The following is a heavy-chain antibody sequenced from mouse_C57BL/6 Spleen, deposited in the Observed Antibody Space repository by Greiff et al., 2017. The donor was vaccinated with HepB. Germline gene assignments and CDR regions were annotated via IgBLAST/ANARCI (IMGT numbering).Heavy chain of an antibody. CDR1: GYTFTDYY. D-gene: IGHD1-1*01. Sequence: VQLQQSGPELVKPGASVKISCKASGYTFTDYYMNWVKQSHGKSLEWIGDINPNNGGTSYNQKFKGKATLTVDKSSSTAYMELRSLTSEDSAVYYCSRKENYYGSSYWYFDGSGTLTTVFASS. CDR2: INPNNGGT. J-gene: IGHJ1*03. CDR3: SRKENYYGSSYWYFDG. V-gene: IGHV1-26*01.